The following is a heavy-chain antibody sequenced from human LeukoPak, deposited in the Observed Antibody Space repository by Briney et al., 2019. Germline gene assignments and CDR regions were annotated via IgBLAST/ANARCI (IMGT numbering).Heavy chain of an antibody. D-gene: IGHD6-19*01. CDR3: ARDRGSGWPFDY. Sequence: SDTLSLTCTVSGRSISSYYWSWIRQPPGKGLEGIGYIYYSGSTNYNPSLKSRVTISVDTSKNQFPLKLSSVTAADTAVYYCARDRGSGWPFDYWGQGTLVTVSS. CDR2: IYYSGST. CDR1: GRSISSYY. V-gene: IGHV4-59*01. J-gene: IGHJ4*02.